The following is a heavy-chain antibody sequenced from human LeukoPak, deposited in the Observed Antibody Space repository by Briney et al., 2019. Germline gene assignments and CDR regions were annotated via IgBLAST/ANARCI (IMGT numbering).Heavy chain of an antibody. V-gene: IGHV4-34*01. CDR3: ARGRPFNYGMDV. CDR2: INHSGST. J-gene: IGHJ6*02. CDR1: GGSFSGYY. Sequence: SETLSLTCAVYGGSFSGYYWSWIRQPPGKGLEWIGEINHSGSTNYNPSLKSRVTISVDTSKNQFSLKLSSVTAADTAVYYCARGRPFNYGMDVWGQGTTVTVSS.